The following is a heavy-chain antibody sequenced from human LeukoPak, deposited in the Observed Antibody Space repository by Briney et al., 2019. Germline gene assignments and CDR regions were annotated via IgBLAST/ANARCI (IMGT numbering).Heavy chain of an antibody. CDR3: AKLSSPSGWYYFDY. Sequence: SGGSLRLSCAASGFTVSSKYMSWVRQAPGKGLEWVSVIYSGGSTYYADSVKGRFTISRDNSKNTLYLQMNSLKAEDTAVYYCAKLSSPSGWYYFDYWGQGTLVTVSS. J-gene: IGHJ4*02. CDR1: GFTVSSKY. V-gene: IGHV3-53*01. CDR2: IYSGGST. D-gene: IGHD6-19*01.